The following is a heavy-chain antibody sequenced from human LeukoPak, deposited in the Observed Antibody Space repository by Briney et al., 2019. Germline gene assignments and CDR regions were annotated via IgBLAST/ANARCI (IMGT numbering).Heavy chain of an antibody. CDR3: ATDRGSYPFDY. J-gene: IGHJ4*02. D-gene: IGHD1-26*01. V-gene: IGHV1-24*01. CDR1: GYTLTELS. Sequence: GASVKVSCKVSGYTLTELSMHWVRQAPGKGLEWMGGFDPEDGETIYAQKFQGRVTTTEDTSTDTAYMELSSLRSEDTAVYYCATDRGSYPFDYWGQGTLVTVSS. CDR2: FDPEDGET.